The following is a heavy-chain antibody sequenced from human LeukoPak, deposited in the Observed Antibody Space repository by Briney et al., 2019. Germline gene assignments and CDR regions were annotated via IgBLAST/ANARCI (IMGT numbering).Heavy chain of an antibody. CDR1: GFTFSSYS. CDR3: ASPRIGYYFDY. J-gene: IGHJ4*02. V-gene: IGHV3-21*01. Sequence: PGGSLRLSCAASGFTFSSYSMNWVRQAPGKGLEWVSSISSSSSYIYYADSVKGRFTFSRDNAKTSLYLQMHSLRTEDTAVYYCASPRIGYYFDYWGQGTLVTVSS. CDR2: ISSSSSYI. D-gene: IGHD2-15*01.